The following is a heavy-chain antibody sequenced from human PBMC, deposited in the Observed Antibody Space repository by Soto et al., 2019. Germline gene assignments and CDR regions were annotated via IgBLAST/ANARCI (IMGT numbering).Heavy chain of an antibody. CDR3: ASLNYDFWSGYGSHYYYGMDV. CDR1: GGTFSSYA. J-gene: IGHJ6*02. CDR2: IIPIFGTA. Sequence: SVKVSCKASGGTFSSYAISWVRQAPGQGLEWMGGIIPIFGTANYAQKFQGRVTITADESTSTAYMELSSLRSEDTAVYYCASLNYDFWSGYGSHYYYGMDVWGQGTTVTVSS. D-gene: IGHD3-3*01. V-gene: IGHV1-69*13.